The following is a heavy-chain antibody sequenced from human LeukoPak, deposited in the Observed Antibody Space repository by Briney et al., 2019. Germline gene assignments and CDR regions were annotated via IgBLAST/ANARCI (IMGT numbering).Heavy chain of an antibody. CDR2: ISGSGGST. Sequence: SGGSLRLSCAASGFTFSSYAMSWVRQAPGKGLEWVSVISGSGGSTYYADSVKGRFTISRDNSKNTLYLQMNSLRAEDTAVYYCAKEITMIGNEGFDYWGQGTLVTVSS. D-gene: IGHD3-22*01. J-gene: IGHJ4*02. V-gene: IGHV3-23*01. CDR3: AKEITMIGNEGFDY. CDR1: GFTFSSYA.